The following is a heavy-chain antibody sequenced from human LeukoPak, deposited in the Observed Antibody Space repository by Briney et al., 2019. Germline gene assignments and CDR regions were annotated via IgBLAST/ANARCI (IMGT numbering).Heavy chain of an antibody. CDR1: GFILSSYA. CDR2: ISGSGGST. Sequence: GGSLRLSCAASGFILSSYAMSWVRQAPGKGLEWVSGISGSGGSTYYADSVKGRFTISRDNSKNTLYLQMNSLRAEDTAVYYCAKETASGYGAFDIWGQGTMVTVSS. D-gene: IGHD3-22*01. J-gene: IGHJ3*02. CDR3: AKETASGYGAFDI. V-gene: IGHV3-23*01.